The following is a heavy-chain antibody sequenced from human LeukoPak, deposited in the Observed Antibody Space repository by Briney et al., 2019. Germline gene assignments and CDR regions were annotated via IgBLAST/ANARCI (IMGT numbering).Heavy chain of an antibody. J-gene: IGHJ6*02. D-gene: IGHD4-17*01. CDR3: AREDPQTTVPEGMDV. CDR2: IYYSGTT. Sequence: SETLSLTCTVSGGSISHNYWYWIRMSPGPGLGRIGYIYYSGTTNYNPSLKSRVTISVDTSRNQFSLQLRSVTAADTAVYYCAREDPQTTVPEGMDVWGQGTTVIVSS. CDR1: GGSISHNY. V-gene: IGHV4-59*01.